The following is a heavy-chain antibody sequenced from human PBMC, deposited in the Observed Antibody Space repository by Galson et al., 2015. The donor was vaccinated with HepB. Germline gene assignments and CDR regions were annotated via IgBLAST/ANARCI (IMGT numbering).Heavy chain of an antibody. J-gene: IGHJ6*03. CDR1: GFTFSTYG. CDR2: IWYDGSNK. V-gene: IGHV3-33*01. CDR3: AGDRDSYYMDV. D-gene: IGHD2-21*01. Sequence: SLRLSCAASGFTFSTYGMHWVRQAPGKGLEWVAIIWYDGSNKYYADSVKGRFTISRDNIKNTLYLEMNSLRAEDTAVYYCAGDRDSYYMDVWGKGTTVTVSS.